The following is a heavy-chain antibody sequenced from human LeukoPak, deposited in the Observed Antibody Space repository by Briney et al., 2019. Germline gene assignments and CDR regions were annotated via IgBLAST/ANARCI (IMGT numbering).Heavy chain of an antibody. CDR3: ARGPYSYDSSGAFDI. CDR1: GDSISSGDYY. D-gene: IGHD3-22*01. J-gene: IGHJ3*02. Sequence: SETLSLTCTVSGDSISSGDYYWSWIRQPAGKGLEWVGRISSSGSTNYSPSLKSRVTISVDTSKNQFSLKLSSVTAADTAVYFCARGPYSYDSSGAFDIWGQGTMVTVSS. V-gene: IGHV4-61*02. CDR2: ISSSGST.